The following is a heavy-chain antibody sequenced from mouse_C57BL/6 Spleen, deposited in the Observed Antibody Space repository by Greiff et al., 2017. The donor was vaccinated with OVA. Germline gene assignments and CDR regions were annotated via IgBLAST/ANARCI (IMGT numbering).Heavy chain of an antibody. Sequence: EVQRVESGGDLVKPGGSLKLSCAASGFTFSSYGMSWVRQTPDKRLEWVATISSGGSYTYYPDSVKGRFTISRDNAKNTLYLQMSSLKSEDTAMYYCARDSSGYPFAYWGQGTLVTVSA. V-gene: IGHV5-6*01. CDR3: ARDSSGYPFAY. D-gene: IGHD3-2*02. J-gene: IGHJ3*01. CDR1: GFTFSSYG. CDR2: ISSGGSYT.